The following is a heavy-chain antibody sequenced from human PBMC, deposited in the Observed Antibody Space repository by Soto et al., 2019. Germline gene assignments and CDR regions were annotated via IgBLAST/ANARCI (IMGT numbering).Heavy chain of an antibody. V-gene: IGHV1-8*01. J-gene: IGHJ5*02. Sequence: ASVKVSCKASGYTFNSYDINWVRQATGQGLEWMGWMNPNSGNTGYAQKFQGRVTMTRNTSISTAYMELSSQRSEDTAVYYCASESSCSSTRCYSNWFDPWGQGPLVTVSS. CDR3: ASESSCSSTRCYSNWFDP. D-gene: IGHD2-2*01. CDR2: MNPNSGNT. CDR1: GYTFNSYD.